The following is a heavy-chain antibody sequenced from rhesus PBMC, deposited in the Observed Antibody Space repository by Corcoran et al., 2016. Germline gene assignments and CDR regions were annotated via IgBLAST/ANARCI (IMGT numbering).Heavy chain of an antibody. J-gene: IGHJ4*01. Sequence: QVQLQESGPGLVKPSETLSLTCAVSGGYIRDNYYLNWIRQPPGKGLAWIGNIYGNSANTYYSPSLKSRVTISKDTSKNQFFLKLTSVTAADTAVYYCARDIATVDYWGQGVLVTVSS. CDR3: ARDIATVDY. V-gene: IGHV4S9*01. CDR2: IYGNSANT. CDR1: GGYIRDNYY. D-gene: IGHD5-36*01.